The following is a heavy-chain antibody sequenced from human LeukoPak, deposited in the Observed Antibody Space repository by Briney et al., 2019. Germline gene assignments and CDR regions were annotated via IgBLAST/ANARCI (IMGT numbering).Heavy chain of an antibody. CDR2: IYHSGST. CDR1: GFTFSIYA. Sequence: LRLSCAASGFTFSIYAMTWIRQPPGKGLEWIGYIYHSGSTYYNPSLKSRVTISVDRSKNQFSLKLSSVTAADTAVYYCARSPYYYGSGTHFDYWGQGTLVTVSS. CDR3: ARSPYYYGSGTHFDY. D-gene: IGHD3-10*01. J-gene: IGHJ4*02. V-gene: IGHV4-30-2*01.